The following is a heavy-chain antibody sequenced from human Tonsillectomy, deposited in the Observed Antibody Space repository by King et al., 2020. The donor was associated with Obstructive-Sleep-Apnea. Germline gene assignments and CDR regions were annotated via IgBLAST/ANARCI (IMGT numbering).Heavy chain of an antibody. J-gene: IGHJ4*02. D-gene: IGHD3-10*02. CDR2: IYNSGST. V-gene: IGHV4-59*11. CDR3: LRHSRSRYVPDY. CDR1: GDSISSHY. Sequence: VQLQESGPGLVKPSETLSLNCNVSGDSISSHYWSWMRQPPGKGLEWIGYIYNSGSTNYNPSLKNRVTISIETSINQFSLRLNSVTAADTAVYYCLRHSRSRYVPDYWGQGVLCTVSP.